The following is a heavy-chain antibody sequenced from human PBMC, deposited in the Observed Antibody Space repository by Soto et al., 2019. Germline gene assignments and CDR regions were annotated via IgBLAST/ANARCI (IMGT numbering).Heavy chain of an antibody. J-gene: IGHJ5*02. V-gene: IGHV3-49*03. CDR3: TRPVLRYFDWLSRFDP. CDR1: GFTFGDYA. Sequence: GGSLRLSCTASGFTFGDYAMSWFRQAPGKGLEWVGFIRSKAYGGTTEYAASVKGRFTISRDDSKSIAYLQMNSLKTEDTAVYYCTRPVLRYFDWLSRFDPWGQGTLVTVSS. CDR2: IRSKAYGGTT. D-gene: IGHD3-9*01.